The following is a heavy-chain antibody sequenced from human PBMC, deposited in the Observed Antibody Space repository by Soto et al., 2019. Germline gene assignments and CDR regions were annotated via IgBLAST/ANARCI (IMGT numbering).Heavy chain of an antibody. CDR3: ARTGRGYYDSSGAMP. Sequence: ASVKVSCKASGGTFSSYTISWVRQAPGRGLEWMGRIIPILGIANYAQKFQGRVTITADKSTSTAYMELSSLRSEDTAVYYCARTGRGYYDSSGAMPWGQGTLVTVSS. D-gene: IGHD3-22*01. CDR1: GGTFSSYT. CDR2: IIPILGIA. V-gene: IGHV1-69*02. J-gene: IGHJ5*02.